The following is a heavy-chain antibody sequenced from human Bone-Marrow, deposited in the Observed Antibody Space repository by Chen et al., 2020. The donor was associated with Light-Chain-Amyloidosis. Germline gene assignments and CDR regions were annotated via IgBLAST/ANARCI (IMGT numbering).Heavy chain of an antibody. V-gene: IGHV4-39*01. D-gene: IGHD1-7*01. CDR3: TRPRTGTTTGAYYYMDV. CDR1: GGSVSSRAFY. J-gene: IGHJ6*03. CDR2: IYHSGST. Sequence: QVQLQESVPGLVKPSETLSLTGTVAGGSVSSRAFYWGWFRQPPGKWLEWIGHIYHSGSTYYNPSLKSRVSLSVDTSKNQFSLNLGSVTAADTAVYYCTRPRTGTTTGAYYYMDVWGKGTTVIVSS.